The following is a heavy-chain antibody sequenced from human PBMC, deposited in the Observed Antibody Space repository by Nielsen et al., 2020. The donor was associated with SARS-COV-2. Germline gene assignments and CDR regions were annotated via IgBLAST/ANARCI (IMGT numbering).Heavy chain of an antibody. CDR2: IYYSGST. CDR1: GGSISSSSYY. Sequence: SETLSLTCTVSGGSISSSSYYWGWIRQPPGKGLEWIGSIYYSGSTYYNPSLKSRVTISVDTSKNQFSLKLSSVTAADTAVYYCAPLFGGVIAFDYWGQRTLVTVSS. D-gene: IGHD3-16*02. V-gene: IGHV4-39*01. J-gene: IGHJ4*02. CDR3: APLFGGVIAFDY.